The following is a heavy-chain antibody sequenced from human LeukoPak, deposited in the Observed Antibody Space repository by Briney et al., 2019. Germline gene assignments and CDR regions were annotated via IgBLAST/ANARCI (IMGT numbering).Heavy chain of an antibody. J-gene: IGHJ4*02. CDR2: ICSGGST. V-gene: IGHV3-66*01. Sequence: GGSPRLSCAASGFTVSSNCVNWVRQAPGKGLKWVSVICSGGSTNYADSVKGRFTISRDNSKNTLYLQMNSLRAEDTAVYYCARDSPRTGGGGSHFDYWGQGTLVTVSS. D-gene: IGHD1-1*01. CDR3: ARDSPRTGGGGSHFDY. CDR1: GFTVSSNC.